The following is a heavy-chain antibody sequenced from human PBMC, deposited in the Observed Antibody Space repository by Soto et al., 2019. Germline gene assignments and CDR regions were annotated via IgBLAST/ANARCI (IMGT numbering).Heavy chain of an antibody. CDR2: SSNSGSFT. CDR3: VKSGDNYNALDY. J-gene: IGHJ4*02. Sequence: PGGSLRPSCTASGFTLSDHHTSWIRQAPGKGREWIGYSSNSGSFTRYADSVKGRFSISRDNAKNSLYLQINSLRGDDTAIYYCVKSGDNYNALDYWGQGT. D-gene: IGHD1-1*01. V-gene: IGHV3-11*06. CDR1: GFTLSDHH.